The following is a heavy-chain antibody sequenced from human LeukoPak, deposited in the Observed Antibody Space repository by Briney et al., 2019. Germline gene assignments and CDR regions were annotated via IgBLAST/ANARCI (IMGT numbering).Heavy chain of an antibody. V-gene: IGHV3-21*01. Sequence: PGGSLRLSCAASGFTFSSYSMNWVRQAPGKGLEWVSSISSSSSYIYYAGSVKGRFTISRDNAKNSLYLQMNSLRAEDTAVYYCASSTVTTPHYYYYYGMDVWGQGTTVTVSS. CDR3: ASSTVTTPHYYYYYGMDV. CDR2: ISSSSSYI. J-gene: IGHJ6*02. CDR1: GFTFSSYS. D-gene: IGHD4-17*01.